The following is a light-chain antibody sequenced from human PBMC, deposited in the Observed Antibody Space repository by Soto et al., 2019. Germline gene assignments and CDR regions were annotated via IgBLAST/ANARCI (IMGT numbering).Light chain of an antibody. CDR3: CSYADINTLL. Sequence: QSVLTQPASVSGSPGQSINISCTRTNSDVGTYNLVSWYQQHPGEAPKLMIYEVSKRPSGVSNRFSASKSGNTASLTISGLQAEDEADYYCCSYADINTLLFGGGTKLTVL. V-gene: IGLV2-23*02. CDR1: NSDVGTYNL. J-gene: IGLJ2*01. CDR2: EVS.